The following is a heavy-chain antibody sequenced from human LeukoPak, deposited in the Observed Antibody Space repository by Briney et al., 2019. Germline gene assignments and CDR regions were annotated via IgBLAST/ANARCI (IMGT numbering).Heavy chain of an antibody. J-gene: IGHJ4*02. D-gene: IGHD6-13*01. CDR2: IIPIFGTA. CDR3: ASSVAGYSSSWSYYFDY. V-gene: IGHV1-69*01. Sequence: ASVKVSCKASGGTFSSYAISWVRQAPGQGLEWMGGIIPIFGTANYAQKFQGRVTITADGSTSTAYMELSSLRSEDTAVYYCASSVAGYSSSWSYYFDYWGQGTLVTVSS. CDR1: GGTFSSYA.